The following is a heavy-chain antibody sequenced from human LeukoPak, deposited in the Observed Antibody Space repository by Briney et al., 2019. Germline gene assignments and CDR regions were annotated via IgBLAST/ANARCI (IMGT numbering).Heavy chain of an antibody. CDR3: ARSLPYSSSWYNWFDP. CDR2: IYPGDSDT. Sequence: GESLKISCKGSGYSFTSYWIGWMRQMPGKGLEWMGIIYPGDSDTRYSPSFQGQVTISADKSISTAYLQWSSLKASDTAMYYCARSLPYSSSWYNWFDPWGQGTLVTVSS. D-gene: IGHD6-13*01. V-gene: IGHV5-51*01. J-gene: IGHJ5*02. CDR1: GYSFTSYW.